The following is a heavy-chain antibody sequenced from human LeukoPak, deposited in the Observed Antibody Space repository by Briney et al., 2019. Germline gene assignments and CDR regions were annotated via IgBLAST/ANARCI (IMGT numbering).Heavy chain of an antibody. CDR1: GDSVSNNSGA. CDR2: TYYRSEWYN. Sequence: SQTLSLTCAISGDSVSNNSGAWNWIRQSPSRCLEWLGRTYYRSEWYNDYAVSVKSRITINPDTSKNQFSLQLNSVTPEDTAVYYCARGKAFDVWGQGTLVTVSS. CDR3: ARGKAFDV. J-gene: IGHJ3*01. V-gene: IGHV6-1*01.